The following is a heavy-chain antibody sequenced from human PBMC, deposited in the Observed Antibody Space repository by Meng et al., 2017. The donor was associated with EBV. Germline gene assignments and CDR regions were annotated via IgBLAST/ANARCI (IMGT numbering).Heavy chain of an antibody. J-gene: IGHJ5*02. D-gene: IGHD1-26*01. CDR1: GFTFSGYG. Sequence: QGQWGESGGGVVQPGRSLRLSCAASGFTFSGYGMFWVRQAPGKGPEWVAILPSDGGNTYYSDSVKGRFTISRDNSKKTLYLQMNSLRAEDTAVYYCARDLSGRFDPWGQGTLVTVSS. V-gene: IGHV3-30*03. CDR2: LPSDGGNT. CDR3: ARDLSGRFDP.